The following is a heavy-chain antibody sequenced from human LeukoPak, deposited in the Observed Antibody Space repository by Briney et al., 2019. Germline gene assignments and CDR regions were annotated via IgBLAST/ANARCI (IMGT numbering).Heavy chain of an antibody. V-gene: IGHV1-69*01. CDR2: IIPIFGTA. CDR3: ARGGYSYGTRYFDY. Sequence: SVKVSCKASGGTFSSYAISWVRQAPGQGLEWMGGIIPIFGTANYAQKFQGRVTITADESTSTAYMELSSLRSEDMAVYYCARGGYSYGTRYFDYWGQGTLVTVSS. J-gene: IGHJ4*02. CDR1: GGTFSSYA. D-gene: IGHD5-18*01.